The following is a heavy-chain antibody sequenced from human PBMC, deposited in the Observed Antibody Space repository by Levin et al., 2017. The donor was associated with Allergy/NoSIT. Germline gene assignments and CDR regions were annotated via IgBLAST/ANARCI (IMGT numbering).Heavy chain of an antibody. D-gene: IGHD3-22*01. CDR3: AKGKFEDSSLYYFNL. J-gene: IGHJ4*02. V-gene: IGHV3-9*01. CDR2: ISWDSINI. CDR1: GFSFDDYA. Sequence: GGSLRLSCTASGFSFDDYAMHWVRQVPGKGLEWVSGISWDSINIGYADSVKGRFTIARDNAKKSLHLEMNNLRLEDTAFDYCAKGKFEDSSLYYFNLWGQGILVTVSS.